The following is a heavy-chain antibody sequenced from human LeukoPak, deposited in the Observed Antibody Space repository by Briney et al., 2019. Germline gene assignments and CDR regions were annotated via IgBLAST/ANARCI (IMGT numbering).Heavy chain of an antibody. CDR1: GFTFSSYA. V-gene: IGHV3-30*01. CDR3: ARDRGYGNKGGYYFDY. J-gene: IGHJ4*02. Sequence: GGSLRLSCAASGFTFSSYAMHWVRQAPGKGLEWVAVISYDGSNKYYADSVKGRFTISRDNSKNTLYLQMNSLRAEDTAVYYCARDRGYGNKGGYYFDYWGQGTLVTASS. D-gene: IGHD6-25*01. CDR2: ISYDGSNK.